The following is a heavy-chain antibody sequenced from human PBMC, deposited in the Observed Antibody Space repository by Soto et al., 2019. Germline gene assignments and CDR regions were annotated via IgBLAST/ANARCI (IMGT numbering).Heavy chain of an antibody. V-gene: IGHV4-34*01. Sequence: SETLSLTCAVYGGSFSGYYWSWIRQPPGKGLEWIGEINHSGSTNYNPSLKSRVTISVDTSKNQFSLKLSSVTAADTAVYYCARGPYKYYYDSSGFTRQGNDYWGQGTLVTVSS. CDR1: GGSFSGYY. J-gene: IGHJ4*02. D-gene: IGHD3-22*01. CDR3: ARGPYKYYYDSSGFTRQGNDY. CDR2: INHSGST.